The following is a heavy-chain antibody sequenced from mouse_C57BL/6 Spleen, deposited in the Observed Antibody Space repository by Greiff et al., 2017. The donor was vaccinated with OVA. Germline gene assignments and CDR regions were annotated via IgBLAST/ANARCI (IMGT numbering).Heavy chain of an antibody. J-gene: IGHJ1*03. V-gene: IGHV3-6*01. CDR2: ISYDGSN. Sequence: EVKLMESGPGLVKPSQSLSLTCSVTGYSITSGYYWNWIRQFPGNKLEWMGYISYDGSNNYNPSLKNRISITRDTSKNQFFLKLNSVTTEDTATYYCASYYGSSYDWYFDVWGTGTTVTVSS. CDR3: ASYYGSSYDWYFDV. D-gene: IGHD1-1*01. CDR1: GYSITSGYY.